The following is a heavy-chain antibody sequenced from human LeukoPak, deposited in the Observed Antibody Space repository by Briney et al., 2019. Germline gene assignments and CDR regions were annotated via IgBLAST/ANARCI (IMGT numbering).Heavy chain of an antibody. CDR2: IIPIFGTA. V-gene: IGHV1-69*13. J-gene: IGHJ3*02. CDR3: ARDQPARYHLPTPGAFDI. D-gene: IGHD2-15*01. Sequence: AASVKVSCKASGGTFSSYAISWVRQAPGQGLEWMGGIIPIFGTANYAQKFQGRVTITADESTSTAYMELSSLRSEDTAVYYCARDQPARYHLPTPGAFDIWGQGTMVTVSS. CDR1: GGTFSSYA.